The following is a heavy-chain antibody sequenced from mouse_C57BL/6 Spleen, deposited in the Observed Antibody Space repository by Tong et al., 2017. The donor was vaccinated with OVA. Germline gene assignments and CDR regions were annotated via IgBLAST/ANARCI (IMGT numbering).Heavy chain of an antibody. CDR1: GFTFSSYA. CDR3: ARHDYGYAMDY. Sequence: EVQLVESGGGLVKPGGSLKLSCAASGFTFSSYAMSWVRQTPEKRPEWVATISDGGSYTYYPDNVKGRFTISRDNAKNTLYLQMSSLKSEDTAMYYCARHDYGYAMDYWGQGTSVTVSS. J-gene: IGHJ4*01. CDR2: ISDGGSYT. D-gene: IGHD2-4*01. V-gene: IGHV5-4*01.